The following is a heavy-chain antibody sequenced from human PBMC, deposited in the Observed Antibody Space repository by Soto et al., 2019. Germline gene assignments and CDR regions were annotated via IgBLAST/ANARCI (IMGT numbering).Heavy chain of an antibody. CDR1: GGSISSGGYY. V-gene: IGHV4-31*03. D-gene: IGHD5-12*01. CDR3: ARSSRDGYKDYGMDV. J-gene: IGHJ6*02. Sequence: QVQLQESGPGLVKPSQTLSLTCTVSGGSISSGGYYWSWIRQHPGKGLEWIGYIYYSGSTYYNPSLKSRVTISVDTSKNQFSLKLSSVTAADTDVYYCARSSRDGYKDYGMDVWGQGTTVTVSS. CDR2: IYYSGST.